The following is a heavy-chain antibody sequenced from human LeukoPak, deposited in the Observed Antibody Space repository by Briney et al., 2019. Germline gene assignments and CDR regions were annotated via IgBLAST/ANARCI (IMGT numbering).Heavy chain of an antibody. D-gene: IGHD4/OR15-4a*01. CDR3: ARGEILRGAGKDPPYYMDV. CDR1: GFTVSSNS. J-gene: IGHJ6*03. V-gene: IGHV3-53*01. Sequence: GGSLRLSCTVSGFTVSSNSMSWVRQAPGKGLEWVSFIYSDNTHYSDSVKGRFTISRDNSKNSLYLQMNSLRVEDTALYYCARGEILRGAGKDPPYYMDVWGKAITVIVSS. CDR2: IYSDNT.